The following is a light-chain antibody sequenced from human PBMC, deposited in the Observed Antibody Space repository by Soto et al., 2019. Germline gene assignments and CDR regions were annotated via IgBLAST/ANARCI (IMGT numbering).Light chain of an antibody. J-gene: IGLJ2*01. V-gene: IGLV7-43*01. CDR3: LLYYDAAVI. CDR1: TGAVTSGYY. CDR2: SSN. Sequence: QAVVTQEPSLTVSPGGTVTLTSASSTGAVTSGYYPNWFQQKPGQAPRSLIYSSNNKHSWTPARFSGSLLGGKAALTLSGVQPEDEAEYSCLLYYDAAVIFGGGTKVTVL.